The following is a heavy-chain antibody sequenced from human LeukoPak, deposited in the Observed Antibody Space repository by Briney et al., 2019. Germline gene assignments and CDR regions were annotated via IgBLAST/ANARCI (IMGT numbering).Heavy chain of an antibody. D-gene: IGHD6-13*01. J-gene: IGHJ1*01. CDR2: INHSGST. V-gene: IGHV4-34*01. CDR1: GGSFSGYY. Sequence: SETLSLTCAVYGGSFSGYYWSWIRQPPGKGLEWIGEINHSGSTNYNPSLKSRVTISVDTSKNQFSLKLSSVTAADTAVYYCARRWYSSSWYAYFQHRGQGTLVTVSS. CDR3: ARRWYSSSWYAYFQH.